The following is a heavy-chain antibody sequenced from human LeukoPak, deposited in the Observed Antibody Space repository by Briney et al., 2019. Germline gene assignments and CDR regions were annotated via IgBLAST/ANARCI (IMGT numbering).Heavy chain of an antibody. CDR2: IRLDGVTT. CDR1: GFTFSTYG. V-gene: IGHV3-30*02. D-gene: IGHD3-9*01. J-gene: IGHJ1*01. CDR3: AKGYDTRH. Sequence: GGSLRLSXAASGFTFSTYGMHWVRQAPGKGLEGVAFIRLDGVTTYHADSVKGRFTISRDNSKNTLYLQMNSLRTEDTAMYYCAKGYDTRHWGQGTLVIVSS.